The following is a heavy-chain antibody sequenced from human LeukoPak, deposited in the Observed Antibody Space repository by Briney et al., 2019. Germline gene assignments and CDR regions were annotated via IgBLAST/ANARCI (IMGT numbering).Heavy chain of an antibody. D-gene: IGHD6-13*01. J-gene: IGHJ4*02. Sequence: GESLKISCKGSGYSFNTYWIGWVRQMPGKGLEWMGITYPGDSDTRYSPSFQGQVTISADKSISTAYLQWSSLKASDTAMYYCARHIVYSSSWYFDYWGQGTLVTVSS. V-gene: IGHV5-51*01. CDR1: GYSFNTYW. CDR2: TYPGDSDT. CDR3: ARHIVYSSSWYFDY.